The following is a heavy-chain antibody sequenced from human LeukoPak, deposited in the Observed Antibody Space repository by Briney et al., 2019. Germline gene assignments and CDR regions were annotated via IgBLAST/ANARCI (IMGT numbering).Heavy chain of an antibody. J-gene: IGHJ4*02. Sequence: GGSLRLSCAASGFTVSDYAMTWFRQAPGKGLEWVSSISASGVMTYYADSVKGRFTVSRDNSKNSLYLQMKSLTAADTAVYYCAKDRSIGTYYTFDHWGQGTLVSVSP. V-gene: IGHV3-23*01. D-gene: IGHD1-26*01. CDR2: ISASGVMT. CDR3: AKDRSIGTYYTFDH. CDR1: GFTVSDYA.